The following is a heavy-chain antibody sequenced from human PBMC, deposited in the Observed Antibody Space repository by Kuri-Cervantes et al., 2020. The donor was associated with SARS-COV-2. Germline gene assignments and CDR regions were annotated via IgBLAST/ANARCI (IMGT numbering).Heavy chain of an antibody. CDR2: ISSSGSTI. D-gene: IGHD3-16*01. CDR3: AREGREGGGMDV. V-gene: IGHV3-11*04. CDR1: GFTFSGYY. Sequence: GESLKIPCVASGFTFSGYYMSWIRQAPGKGLEWVSYISSSGSTIYYADSVKGRFTISRDNAKNLLSLQMNSLRAEDTAVYYCAREGREGGGMDVWGQGTTVTVSS. J-gene: IGHJ6*02.